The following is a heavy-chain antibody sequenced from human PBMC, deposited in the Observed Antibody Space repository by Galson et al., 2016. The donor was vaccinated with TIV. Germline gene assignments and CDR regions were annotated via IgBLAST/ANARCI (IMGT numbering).Heavy chain of an antibody. D-gene: IGHD2/OR15-2a*01. V-gene: IGHV3-23*01. J-gene: IGHJ4*02. CDR2: ISGSGVST. CDR3: AKDLQTYIVMTGYFDS. Sequence: SLRLSCAASGFTFNSYVMYWVRQAPGKGLEWVSSISGSGVSTYYADSVKGRFTISRDKSRNTLYLQMNSLRAEDTAVYYCAKDLQTYIVMTGYFDSWGLGTLVTVSS. CDR1: GFTFNSYV.